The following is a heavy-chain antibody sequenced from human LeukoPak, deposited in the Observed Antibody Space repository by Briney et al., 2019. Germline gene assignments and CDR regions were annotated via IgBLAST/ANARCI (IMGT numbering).Heavy chain of an antibody. CDR1: GFTFDESA. J-gene: IGHJ6*03. V-gene: IGHV3-9*01. Sequence: VQPGRSLRLCCAASGFTFDESALDWVRQAPGKGLEWVSGISWNSISIGYADSVKGRFTISRDNAKNSLYLQMNSLRAEDTAFYYCASILAGGDYMDVWGKRTTVTVSS. D-gene: IGHD3-16*01. CDR3: ASILAGGDYMDV. CDR2: ISWNSISI.